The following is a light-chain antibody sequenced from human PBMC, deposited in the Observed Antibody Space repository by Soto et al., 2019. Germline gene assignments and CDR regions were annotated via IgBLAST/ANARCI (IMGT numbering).Light chain of an antibody. J-gene: IGLJ1*01. Sequence: QSALTQPASVSGSPGQSITISCTGTSSDVGAYNYDSWYQQYPGEAPKVIIYDVSHRPAGVSNRFSGSKSGNTASLTISGLQTQDEADYYCSSYTSSTTYLFGTG. CDR3: SSYTSSTTYL. V-gene: IGLV2-14*01. CDR2: DVS. CDR1: SSDVGAYNY.